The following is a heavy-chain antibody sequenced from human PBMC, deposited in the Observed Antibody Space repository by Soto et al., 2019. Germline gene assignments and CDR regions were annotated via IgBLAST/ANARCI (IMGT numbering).Heavy chain of an antibody. V-gene: IGHV1-3*01. D-gene: IGHD3-3*01. CDR2: INGGNDNT. CDR3: ARAHYYHFGRGYYTGTTLED. Sequence: GASLQVSCKASGYSFSGYAVHWVRQDPGQRLEWMGWINGGNDNTKYSQKFQDRVTIMKDTSASTHYMELSSLRSEDTAVYYCARAHYYHFGRGYYTGTTLEDWG. CDR1: GYSFSGYA. J-gene: IGHJ6*01.